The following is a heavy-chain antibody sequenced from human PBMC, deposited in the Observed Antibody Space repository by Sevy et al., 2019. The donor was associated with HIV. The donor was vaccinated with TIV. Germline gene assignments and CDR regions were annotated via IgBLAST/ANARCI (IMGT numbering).Heavy chain of an antibody. CDR3: APPRDSNPDY. CDR1: GFTFSSYA. D-gene: IGHD4-4*01. V-gene: IGHV3-23*01. Sequence: GGSLRLSCAASGFTFSSYAMSWVRQAPGKGLEWVSDISGSGGSTYYADSVKGRFTISRDNSKNTLYLQMNSLRAEDTAVYYCAPPRDSNPDYWGQGTLVTVSS. J-gene: IGHJ4*02. CDR2: ISGSGGST.